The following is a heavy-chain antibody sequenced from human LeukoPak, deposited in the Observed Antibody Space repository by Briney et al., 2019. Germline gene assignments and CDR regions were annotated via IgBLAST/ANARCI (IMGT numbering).Heavy chain of an antibody. Sequence: SETLSLTCTVSGGSISSYYWSWIRQPPGKGLEWIGYIYYSGNTNYNPSLKSRVTISVDTSKNQFSLKLSSVTAADTAVYYCARKGPGNFDPWGQGTLVTVSS. D-gene: IGHD1-14*01. CDR3: ARKGPGNFDP. J-gene: IGHJ5*02. CDR1: GGSISSYY. CDR2: IYYSGNT. V-gene: IGHV4-59*01.